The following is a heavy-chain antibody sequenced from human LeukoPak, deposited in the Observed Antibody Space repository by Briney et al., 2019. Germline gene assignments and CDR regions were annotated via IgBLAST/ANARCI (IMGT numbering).Heavy chain of an antibody. Sequence: GGSLRLSCAASGFTFSSYGMSWVRQAPGKGLEWVSAISGSGGSTYYADSVKGRFTISRDNSKNTLCLQMNSLRAEDTAVYYCAKEIWPTVTTPGHTHFDYWGQGTLVTVSS. CDR3: AKEIWPTVTTPGHTHFDY. D-gene: IGHD4-17*01. CDR1: GFTFSSYG. CDR2: ISGSGGST. J-gene: IGHJ4*02. V-gene: IGHV3-23*01.